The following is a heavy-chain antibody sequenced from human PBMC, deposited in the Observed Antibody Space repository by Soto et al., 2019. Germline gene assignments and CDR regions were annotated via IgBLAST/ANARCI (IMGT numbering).Heavy chain of an antibody. J-gene: IGHJ6*02. CDR3: AKELQSHYYYYGMDV. CDR2: ISSSGNTI. V-gene: IGHV3-48*03. Sequence: GGSLRLSCAASGFAFSSYEMNWVRQAPGKGLEWLSYISSSGNTIYYADSVKGRFTISRDNAKNSLYLQMNSLRAEDTAVYYCAKELQSHYYYYGMDVWGQGTTVTVS. D-gene: IGHD4-4*01. CDR1: GFAFSSYE.